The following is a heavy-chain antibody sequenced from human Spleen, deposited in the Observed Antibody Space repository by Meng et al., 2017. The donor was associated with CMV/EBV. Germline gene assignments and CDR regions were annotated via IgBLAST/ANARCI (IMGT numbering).Heavy chain of an antibody. V-gene: IGHV3-23*01. CDR2: ISGSGGST. CDR3: AKDVRLGGNYGWFDP. Sequence: GGSLRLSCAASGFTFSTYAMSWVRQAPGKGLEWVSAISGSGGSTYYADSVKGRFTISRDNSKSTLYLQMNSLRAEDTAVYHCAKDVRLGGNYGWFDPWGQGTLVTVSS. CDR1: GFTFSTYA. J-gene: IGHJ5*02. D-gene: IGHD1-26*01.